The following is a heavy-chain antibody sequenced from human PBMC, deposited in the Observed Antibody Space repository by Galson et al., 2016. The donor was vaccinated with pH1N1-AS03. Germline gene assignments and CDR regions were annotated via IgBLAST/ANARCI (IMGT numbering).Heavy chain of an antibody. CDR1: GFSLPTDNMC. J-gene: IGHJ6*02. CDR2: IDWDDDE. V-gene: IGHV2-70*11. Sequence: PALVKPPQTLTLTCTFSGFSLPTDNMCVTWIGQPPGKALEWLARIDWDDDEYYSRPLRTSLTISKATSKNHVVLTMTNRDPADTGTSFVARSPGDYFYSLGMDVGGQGTTVTVS. CDR3: ARSPGDYFYSLGMDV.